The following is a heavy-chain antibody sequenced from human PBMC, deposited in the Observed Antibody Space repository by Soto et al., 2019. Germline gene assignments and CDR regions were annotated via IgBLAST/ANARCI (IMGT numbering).Heavy chain of an antibody. CDR1: GYTFTSYY. D-gene: IGHD3-10*01. CDR3: ARVRGGELYDGMDV. J-gene: IGHJ6*02. Sequence: QVQLVQSGAEVKKPGASVKVSCKASGYTFTSYYLHCVRQAPGQGLEWMGVINPSGGGTSYAQKFQGRVTVTRDTSTSTVYMELSSLRSEDTAVYYCARVRGGELYDGMDVWGQGTTVTVSS. CDR2: INPSGGGT. V-gene: IGHV1-46*01.